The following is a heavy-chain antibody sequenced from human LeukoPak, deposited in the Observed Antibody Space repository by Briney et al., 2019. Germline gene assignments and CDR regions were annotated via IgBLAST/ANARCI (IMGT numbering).Heavy chain of an antibody. D-gene: IGHD6-19*01. J-gene: IGHJ4*02. CDR2: INLSGGST. CDR1: GYTFTSYY. CDR3: AKVIEGAVAFDY. Sequence: ASVKVSCKASGYTFTSYYMHWVRQAPGQGLEWMGIINLSGGSTSYAQKFQGRVTMTRDTSISTACMELSRLRSDDTAVYYCAKVIEGAVAFDYWGQGTLVTVSS. V-gene: IGHV1-46*01.